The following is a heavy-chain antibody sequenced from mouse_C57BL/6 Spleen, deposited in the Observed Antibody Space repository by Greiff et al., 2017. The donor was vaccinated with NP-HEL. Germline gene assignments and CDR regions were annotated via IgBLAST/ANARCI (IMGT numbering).Heavy chain of an antibody. V-gene: IGHV5-6*02. CDR3: ARHYDYDEFAY. CDR1: GFTFSSYG. Sequence: DVKLVESGGDLVKPGGSLKLSCAASGFTFSSYGMSWVRQTPDKRLEWVATISSGGSYTYYPDSVKGRFTISRDNAKNTLYLQMSSLKSEDTAMYYCARHYDYDEFAYWGQGTLVTVSA. J-gene: IGHJ3*01. D-gene: IGHD2-4*01. CDR2: ISSGGSYT.